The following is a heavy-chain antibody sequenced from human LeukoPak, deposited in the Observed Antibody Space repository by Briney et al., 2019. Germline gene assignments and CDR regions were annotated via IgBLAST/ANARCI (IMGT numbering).Heavy chain of an antibody. D-gene: IGHD3-10*01. Sequence: PSETLSLTCTVSGGSISSYYWSWIRQPPGKGLEWIGYIYYSGSTNYNPSLKSRVTISVDTSKNQFSLKLSSVTAADTAVYYCARLRILWFGDNWFDPWGQGTLVTVSS. CDR1: GGSISSYY. CDR3: ARLRILWFGDNWFDP. CDR2: IYYSGST. V-gene: IGHV4-59*12. J-gene: IGHJ5*02.